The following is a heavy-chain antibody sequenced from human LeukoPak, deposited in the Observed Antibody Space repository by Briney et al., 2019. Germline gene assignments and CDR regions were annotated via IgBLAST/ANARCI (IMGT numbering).Heavy chain of an antibody. D-gene: IGHD3-22*01. Sequence: SGTLSLTCTVSGGSISSYYWSWIRQPPGKGLEWIGYIYYSGSTNYNPSLKSRVTISVDTSKNQFSLKLSSVTAADTAVYYCARQSSGYYGPGAFDIWGQGTMVTVSS. CDR2: IYYSGST. J-gene: IGHJ3*02. CDR1: GGSISSYY. CDR3: ARQSSGYYGPGAFDI. V-gene: IGHV4-59*08.